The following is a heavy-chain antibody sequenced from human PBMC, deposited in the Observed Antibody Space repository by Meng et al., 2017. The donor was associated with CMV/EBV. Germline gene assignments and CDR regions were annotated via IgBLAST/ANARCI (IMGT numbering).Heavy chain of an antibody. CDR3: ASFGVAAASLSMDV. CDR2: ISSSSSYI. J-gene: IGHJ6*02. CDR1: GFTFSSYS. Sequence: GGSLRLSCAASGFTFSSYSMNWVRQAPGKGLEWVSSISSSSSYIYYADSVKGRFTISRDNAKNSLYLQMNSLRAEDTAVYYCASFGVAAASLSMDVWGQGTTVTVSS. V-gene: IGHV3-21*01. D-gene: IGHD6-13*01.